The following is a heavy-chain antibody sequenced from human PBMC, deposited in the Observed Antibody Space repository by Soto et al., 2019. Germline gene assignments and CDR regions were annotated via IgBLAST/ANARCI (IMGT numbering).Heavy chain of an antibody. CDR3: AATLPSKIDY. Sequence: ASVKVSCKASGGTFSSYAISWVRQAPGQGLEWMGGIIPIIGTADYAQKFQGRVTITRDTSASTAYMELSSLRSGDTAVYYCAATLPSKIDYWGQGTLVTVSS. J-gene: IGHJ4*02. CDR1: GGTFSSYA. V-gene: IGHV1-69*05. CDR2: IIPIIGTA.